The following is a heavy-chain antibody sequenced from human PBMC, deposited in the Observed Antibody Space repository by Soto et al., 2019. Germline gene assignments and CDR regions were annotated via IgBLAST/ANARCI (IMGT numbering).Heavy chain of an antibody. J-gene: IGHJ5*02. CDR2: ISSSSSTI. D-gene: IGHD6-13*01. V-gene: IGHV3-48*01. CDR3: ARHPERIAEIGWFDP. CDR1: GFTFSSYS. Sequence: EVQLVESGGGLVQPGGSLRLSCAASGFTFSSYSMNWVRQAPGKGLEWVSYISSSSSTIYYADSVKGRFTISRDNAKNSLYLQMHSLRAEDTAVSYCARHPERIAEIGWFDPWGQGSLVTVSS.